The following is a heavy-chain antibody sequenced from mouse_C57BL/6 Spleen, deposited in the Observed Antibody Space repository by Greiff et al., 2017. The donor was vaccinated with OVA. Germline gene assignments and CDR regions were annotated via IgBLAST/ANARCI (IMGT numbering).Heavy chain of an antibody. V-gene: IGHV1-52*01. D-gene: IGHD2-13*01. Sequence: VQLQQPGAELVRPGSSVKLSCKASGYTFTSYWMHWVKPRPIQGLEWIGNIDPYDSATHYNQKFKDKATLTVDKSSSTAYMQLSSLTSEDSAVYYCARSVTRPPYYFDYWGQGTTLTVSS. CDR3: ARSVTRPPYYFDY. CDR1: GYTFTSYW. CDR2: IDPYDSAT. J-gene: IGHJ2*01.